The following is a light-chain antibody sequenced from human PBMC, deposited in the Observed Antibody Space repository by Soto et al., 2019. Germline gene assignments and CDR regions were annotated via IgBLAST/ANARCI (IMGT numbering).Light chain of an antibody. CDR2: DAS. V-gene: IGKV3-11*01. J-gene: IGKJ5*01. CDR1: QSIRTS. Sequence: EVVLTQSPATLSLSPGERATLPCRASQSIRTSLAWYQQKPGQAPRLVIFDASNRANGVPARFGGSGSGTDFTLTINSLEPEDFAVYDCQQRNVWPPITFGQGTRLEIK. CDR3: QQRNVWPPIT.